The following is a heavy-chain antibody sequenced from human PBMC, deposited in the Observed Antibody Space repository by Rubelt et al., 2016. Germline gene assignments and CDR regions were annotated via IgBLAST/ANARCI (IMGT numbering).Heavy chain of an antibody. CDR3: AGASSGYDFDY. J-gene: IGHJ4*02. Sequence: QVQLVESGGGVVQPGRSLRLSCAASGFTFSDYYMSWIRQAPGKGLEWISYISGFGTTIYYADSVKGRFTISRDNAKNSLYLQMNSLRAEDTAGYYCAGASSGYDFDYWGQGMLVTVSS. CDR1: GFTFSDYY. V-gene: IGHV3-11*01. CDR2: ISGFGTTI. D-gene: IGHD3-22*01.